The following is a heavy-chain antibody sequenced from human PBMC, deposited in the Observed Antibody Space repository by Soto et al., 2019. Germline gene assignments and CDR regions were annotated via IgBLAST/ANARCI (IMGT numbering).Heavy chain of an antibody. CDR1: GASISSGGYY. Sequence: TLSLTCSVSGASISSGGYYWNWIRQHPGKGLEWIGYIYYSGTTYYNPSLKSQVTISVDTSKNQFSLKLSSVTAADTAVYYCAASCVGCGGFNYYGMDVWGQGPTVTVSS. CDR2: IYYSGTT. J-gene: IGHJ6*02. CDR3: AASCVGCGGFNYYGMDV. V-gene: IGHV4-31*01. D-gene: IGHD2-21*01.